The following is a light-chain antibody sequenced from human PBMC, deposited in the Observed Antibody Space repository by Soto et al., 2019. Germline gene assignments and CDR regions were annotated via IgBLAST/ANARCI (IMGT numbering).Light chain of an antibody. CDR1: QGISNY. CDR2: AAS. Sequence: DVQMTQSPSTLSASVGDRVTITCRASQGISNYLAWYQQKPGKVPKLLIYAASALQSGVPSRFSGSGSGTEFTLTISSLQPDDFATYYCQHYNSYSEAFGQGTKVDIK. CDR3: QHYNSYSEA. J-gene: IGKJ1*01. V-gene: IGKV1-27*01.